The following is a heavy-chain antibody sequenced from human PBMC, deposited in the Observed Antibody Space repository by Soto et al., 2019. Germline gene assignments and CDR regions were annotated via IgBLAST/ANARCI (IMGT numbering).Heavy chain of an antibody. CDR3: HTYYYYDSSGYYFLIDY. CDR2: ISYDGSNK. Sequence: GRSLRLSCAASGCTFSNYGMHWISQAPGKGLEWVAVISYDGSNKYYADSVKGRFTISRDNSKNTLYLQMNSLRAEDTAVYYCHTYYYYDSSGYYFLIDYWGQGTLVTVSS. V-gene: IGHV3-30*03. CDR1: GCTFSNYG. J-gene: IGHJ4*02. D-gene: IGHD3-22*01.